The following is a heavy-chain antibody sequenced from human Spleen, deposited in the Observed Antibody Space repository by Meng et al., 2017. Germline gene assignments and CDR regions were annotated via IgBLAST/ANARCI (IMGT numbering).Heavy chain of an antibody. J-gene: IGHJ5*02. D-gene: IGHD2-2*01. Sequence: GESLKISCAASGFTFSDYFMAWIRQAPGKGLEWVSYISGSGDTIQYADSVKGRFTISRDNAKNSLFLQMNSLGAEDTALYYCARRGVTYCSRTDCRPTWFDPWGQGTLVTVSS. CDR2: ISGSGDTI. V-gene: IGHV3-11*04. CDR3: ARRGVTYCSRTDCRPTWFDP. CDR1: GFTFSDYF.